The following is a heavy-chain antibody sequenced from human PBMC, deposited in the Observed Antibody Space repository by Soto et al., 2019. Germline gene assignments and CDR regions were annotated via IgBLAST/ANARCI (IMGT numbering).Heavy chain of an antibody. CDR3: ARGRGIAAFYYYYGMDV. Sequence: QVQLQQWGAGLLKPSETLSLTCAVYGGSFSGYYWSWIRQPPGKGLEWIGEINHSGSTNYNPSLKSRVTISVDTSKNQFSLELSSVTAADTAVYYCARGRGIAAFYYYYGMDVWGQGTTVTVSS. J-gene: IGHJ6*02. CDR1: GGSFSGYY. CDR2: INHSGST. V-gene: IGHV4-34*01. D-gene: IGHD6-13*01.